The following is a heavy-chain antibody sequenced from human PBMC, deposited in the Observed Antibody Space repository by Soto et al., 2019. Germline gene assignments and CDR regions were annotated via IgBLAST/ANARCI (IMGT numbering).Heavy chain of an antibody. J-gene: IGHJ5*02. D-gene: IGHD4-17*01. CDR2: FSGGSGAT. Sequence: EVHLLQSGGGLVQPGGSLRLSCTVSGFTLGPYGVNWVRQPPGKGLEWVTGFSGGSGATFYADSVKGRFTISRDSSTAYLQMTSLRPEDTAVYFCATCNAYGDAWGQGTLVSVSS. V-gene: IGHV3-23*01. CDR1: GFTLGPYG. CDR3: ATCNAYGDA.